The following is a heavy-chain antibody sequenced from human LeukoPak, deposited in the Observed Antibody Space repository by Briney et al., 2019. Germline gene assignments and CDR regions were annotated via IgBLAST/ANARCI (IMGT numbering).Heavy chain of an antibody. Sequence: GGSLRLSCAASGFTFSSYGMHWVRQAPGKGLEWVAVIWYDGSNKYYADSVKGRFTISRDNSKNTLYLQMNSLRAEDTAVYYCAKDLGGARFGYWGQGTLVTVSS. CDR1: GFTFSSYG. CDR3: AKDLGGARFGY. V-gene: IGHV3-33*06. CDR2: IWYDGSNK. J-gene: IGHJ4*02. D-gene: IGHD4-17*01.